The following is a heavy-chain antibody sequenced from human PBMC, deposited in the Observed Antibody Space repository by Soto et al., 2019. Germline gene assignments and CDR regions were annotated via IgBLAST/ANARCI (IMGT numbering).Heavy chain of an antibody. V-gene: IGHV3-11*05. D-gene: IGHD5-12*01. CDR3: ASDHQRYSGYDYVDY. J-gene: IGHJ4*02. CDR1: GFTFSDYY. CDR2: ISSSSSYT. Sequence: QVQLVESGGGLVKPGGSLRLSCAASGFTFSDYYMSWIRQAPGKGLEWVSYISSSSSYTNYADSVKGRFTISRDNAKNSLSLQMTSLRAEDTAVYYCASDHQRYSGYDYVDYWGQGTLVTVSS.